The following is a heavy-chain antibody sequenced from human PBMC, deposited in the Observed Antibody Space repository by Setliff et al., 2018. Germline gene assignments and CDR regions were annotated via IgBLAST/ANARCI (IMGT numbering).Heavy chain of an antibody. CDR2: ISAYNGNT. Sequence: ASVKVSCKASGYTFTSYAMHWVRQAPGQRLEWMGWISAYNGNTNYAQKFQGRVTMTSDTSASTAYMELNSLRSEDTALYYCARGGGVNDDNSGFYRSFDYWGQGTLVTVSS. J-gene: IGHJ4*02. CDR1: GYTFTSYA. D-gene: IGHD3-22*01. CDR3: ARGGGVNDDNSGFYRSFDY. V-gene: IGHV1-3*01.